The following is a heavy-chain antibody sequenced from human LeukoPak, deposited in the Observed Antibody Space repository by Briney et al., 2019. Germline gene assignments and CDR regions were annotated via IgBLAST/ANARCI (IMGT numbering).Heavy chain of an antibody. CDR3: SWELDVSFGRRLES. V-gene: IGHV3-15*01. D-gene: IGHD1-1*01. CDR2: LKSKGGGETA. J-gene: IGHJ4*02. CDR1: GFNFNAAW. Sequence: GGSLRLSCATSGFNFNAAWMSWVRQAPGKGLEWVGRLKSKGGGETADYSAPVKGRFTISRDDSKNTLYLEMNSLTIEDTAVYFCSWELDVSFGRRLESWGQGTLVTVAS.